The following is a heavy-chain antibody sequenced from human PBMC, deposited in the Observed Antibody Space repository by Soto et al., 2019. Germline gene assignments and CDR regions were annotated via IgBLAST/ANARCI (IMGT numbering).Heavy chain of an antibody. CDR3: ASTYYDFWSATRGAFDI. D-gene: IGHD3-3*01. CDR2: ISSSSSYI. Sequence: GGSLRLSCAASGFTFSSYSMNWVRQAPGKGLEWVSSISSSSSYIYYADSVKGRFTISRDNAKNSLYLQMNSLRAEDTAVYYCASTYYDFWSATRGAFDIWGQGTMVTVSS. J-gene: IGHJ3*02. CDR1: GFTFSSYS. V-gene: IGHV3-21*01.